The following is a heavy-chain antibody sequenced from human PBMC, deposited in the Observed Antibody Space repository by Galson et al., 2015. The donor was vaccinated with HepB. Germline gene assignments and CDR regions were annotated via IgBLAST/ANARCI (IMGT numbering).Heavy chain of an antibody. J-gene: IGHJ6*03. CDR3: AKDYGSGSYSPFYYMYYYMDV. V-gene: IGHV3-23*01. CDR1: GFSFSSYA. D-gene: IGHD3-10*01. CDR2: ISGSGVRT. Sequence: SLRLSCAASGFSFSSYAMNWVRQAPGKGLEWVSAISGSGVRTYYADSMKGRFTISRDNSKNTLYLQINSLRAEDTAVYYCAKDYGSGSYSPFYYMYYYMDVWGKGTTVTVSS.